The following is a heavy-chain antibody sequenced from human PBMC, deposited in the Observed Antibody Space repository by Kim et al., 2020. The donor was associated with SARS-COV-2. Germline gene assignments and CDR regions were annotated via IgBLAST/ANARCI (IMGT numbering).Heavy chain of an antibody. Sequence: LQGRVTMTTDTSTSTAYMELRSLRSDDTAVYYCARDSAWFGESTRVYFDYWGQGTLVTVSS. CDR3: ARDSAWFGESTRVYFDY. J-gene: IGHJ4*02. D-gene: IGHD3-10*01. V-gene: IGHV1-18*01.